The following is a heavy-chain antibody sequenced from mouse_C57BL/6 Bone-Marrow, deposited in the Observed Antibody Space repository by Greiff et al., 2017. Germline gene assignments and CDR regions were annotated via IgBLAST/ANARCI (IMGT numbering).Heavy chain of an antibody. CDR1: GYTFTSYW. Sequence: VQLQQSGAELVKPGASVKLSCKASGYTFTSYWMHWVKQRPGRGLEWIGRIEPNSGGTKYNEKFKSKATLTVDKPSSTAYRQLSSLTSENSAVYYCARRNLLDYWGQGTTLTVSS. CDR2: IEPNSGGT. V-gene: IGHV1-72*01. CDR3: ARRNLLDY. J-gene: IGHJ2*01.